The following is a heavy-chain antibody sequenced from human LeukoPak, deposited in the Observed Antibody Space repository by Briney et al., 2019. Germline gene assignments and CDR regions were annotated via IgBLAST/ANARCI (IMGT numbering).Heavy chain of an antibody. CDR1: GYTFTSYY. CDR3: ARVSVAASFYYYYGMDV. Sequence: ASVKVSCKASGYTFTSYYMHWVRQAPGQGLEWMGIINPSGGSTSYAQKFQGRVTMTRDTSTSTVYMELSSLRSEDTAVYYCARVSVAASFYYYYGMDVWGQGTTVTVSS. J-gene: IGHJ6*02. CDR2: INPSGGST. D-gene: IGHD2-15*01. V-gene: IGHV1-46*01.